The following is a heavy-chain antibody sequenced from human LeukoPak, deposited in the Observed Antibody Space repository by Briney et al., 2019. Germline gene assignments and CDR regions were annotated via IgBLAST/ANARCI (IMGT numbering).Heavy chain of an antibody. V-gene: IGHV1-8*01. Sequence: ASVKVSCKASGYTFTSYDINWVRQATGQGLERMGWMNPNSGNTGYAQKFQGRVTMTRNTSISTAYMELSSLRSEDTAVYYCAKHDYGDYEGFDPWGQGTLVTVSS. CDR2: MNPNSGNT. D-gene: IGHD4-17*01. CDR1: GYTFTSYD. CDR3: AKHDYGDYEGFDP. J-gene: IGHJ5*02.